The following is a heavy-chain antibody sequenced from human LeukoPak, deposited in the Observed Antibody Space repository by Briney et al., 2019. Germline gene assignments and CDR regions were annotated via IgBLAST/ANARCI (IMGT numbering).Heavy chain of an antibody. J-gene: IGHJ3*02. CDR1: GFTFSSYA. Sequence: GGSLRLSCAASGFTFSSYAMSWVRQAPGKGLEWVSAISGSGGSTYYADSVKGRFTISRDNSKNTLYLQMNSLRAEDTAVYYCAKNWGRDGYNYDAFDIWGQGTMVTVSS. D-gene: IGHD5-24*01. V-gene: IGHV3-23*01. CDR2: ISGSGGST. CDR3: AKNWGRDGYNYDAFDI.